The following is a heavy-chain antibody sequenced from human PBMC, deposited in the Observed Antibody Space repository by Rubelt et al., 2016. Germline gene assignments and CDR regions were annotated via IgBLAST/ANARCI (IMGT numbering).Heavy chain of an antibody. D-gene: IGHD3-22*01. J-gene: IGHJ4*02. CDR1: GGSISSSSYY. CDR2: IYYSGST. V-gene: IGHV4-39*01. Sequence: QLQLQESGPGLVKPSETLSLTCTVSGGSISSSSYYWGWIRQPPGKGLEWIGSIYYSGSTYYNPSLKSGVTISVDTSKNQFSLKLSSVTAADTAVYYCASYAKTYYYDSSGPSFDYWGQGTPVTVSS. CDR3: ASYAKTYYYDSSGPSFDY.